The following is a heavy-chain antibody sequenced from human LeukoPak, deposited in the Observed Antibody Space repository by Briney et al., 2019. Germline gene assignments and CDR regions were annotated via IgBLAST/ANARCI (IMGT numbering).Heavy chain of an antibody. V-gene: IGHV1-69*13. CDR1: GGTFSSYA. J-gene: IGHJ4*02. CDR2: IIPIFGTA. CDR3: AREGTTVTTSFDY. Sequence: GASVKVSCKASGGTFSSYAISWVRQAPGQGLEWMRGIIPIFGTANYAQKFQGRVTITADESTSTAYMELSSLRSEDTAVYYCAREGTTVTTSFDYWGQGTLVTVSS. D-gene: IGHD4-17*01.